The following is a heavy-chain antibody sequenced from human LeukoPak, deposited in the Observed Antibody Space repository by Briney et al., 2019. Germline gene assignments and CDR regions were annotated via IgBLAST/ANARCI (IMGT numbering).Heavy chain of an antibody. V-gene: IGHV4-38-2*02. Sequence: SETLSLTCTVSSYSISSGFYWGWVRQPPGKGLEWIGSIYHSGSTYYSPSLKSRVTISVDTSKNQFSLKLSSVTAADTAMYYCARDARFSPFDYWGQGTLVTVSS. CDR1: SYSISSGFY. J-gene: IGHJ4*02. CDR3: ARDARFSPFDY. CDR2: IYHSGST.